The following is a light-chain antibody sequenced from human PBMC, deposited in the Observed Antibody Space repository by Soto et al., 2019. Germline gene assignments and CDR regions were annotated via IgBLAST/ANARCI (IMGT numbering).Light chain of an antibody. V-gene: IGLV4-69*01. Sequence: QSVLTQSPSASASLGASVKLTCTLNSGHSSYAIAWHQQQPEKGPRYLMKLNSDGSHSKGDGIPDRFSGSSSGAERYLTISSLPSEDEADYYCQTWDTGIRVVFGGGTKLTVL. CDR1: SGHSSYA. CDR2: LNSDGSH. CDR3: QTWDTGIRVV. J-gene: IGLJ2*01.